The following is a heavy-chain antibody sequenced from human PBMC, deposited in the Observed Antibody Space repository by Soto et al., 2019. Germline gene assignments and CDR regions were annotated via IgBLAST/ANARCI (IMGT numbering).Heavy chain of an antibody. CDR2: IYHSGST. V-gene: IGHV4-30-2*01. CDR3: ARENVWSGNVDWFDP. CDR1: GGSISSGGYS. J-gene: IGHJ5*02. Sequence: QLQLRESGSGLVKPSQTLSLTCAVSGGSISSGGYSWSWIRQPPGKGLEWIGFIYHSGSTYYSRSLKSRVTISLDRSMNQFSLKLSSVTAADTAVYYCARENVWSGNVDWFDPWGERILVTVSS. D-gene: IGHD3-3*01.